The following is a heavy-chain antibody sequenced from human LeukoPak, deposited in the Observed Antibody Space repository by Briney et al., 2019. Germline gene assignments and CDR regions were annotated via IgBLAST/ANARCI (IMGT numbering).Heavy chain of an antibody. CDR3: ARGGRPDS. Sequence: GGSLRLFCAASGFTFRISWMSWVRQAPGKGLEWVANIKEDGSEKNYVDSVKGRFTISRDNANNSLYLHMNSLRADDTAFYYCARGGRPDSWGQGTLVTVSS. J-gene: IGHJ5*01. D-gene: IGHD1-26*01. CDR1: GFTFRISW. CDR2: IKEDGSEK. V-gene: IGHV3-7*04.